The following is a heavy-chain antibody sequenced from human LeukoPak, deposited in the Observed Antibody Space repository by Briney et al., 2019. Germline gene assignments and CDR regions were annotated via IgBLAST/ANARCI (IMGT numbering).Heavy chain of an antibody. CDR2: IDHGGST. V-gene: IGHV4-59*01. D-gene: IGHD3-22*01. CDR1: GGSFSSYY. Sequence: SETLSLTCTVSGGSFSSYYWTWIRQPPGKGLEWIGYIDHGGSTNYNPSLRSRVSISSDTSKIQFSLKLSSVTAADTAVYYCARLKYYYDSSGSRAEYFQHWGQGTLVTASS. CDR3: ARLKYYYDSSGSRAEYFQH. J-gene: IGHJ1*01.